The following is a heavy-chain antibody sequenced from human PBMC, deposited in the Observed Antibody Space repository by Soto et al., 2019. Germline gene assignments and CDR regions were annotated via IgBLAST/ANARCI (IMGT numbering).Heavy chain of an antibody. V-gene: IGHV4-34*01. D-gene: IGHD6-6*01. CDR3: ASPGKYSMSPIDY. CDR1: GGSFSRYY. J-gene: IGHJ4*02. CDR2: INHSGST. Sequence: NPSETLSLTCAVYGGSFSRYYWTWIRQPPGKGLEWIGEINHSGSTNYNPSLKSRVTISIDTSKNQFSLQLSSVTAADTAVYYCASPGKYSMSPIDYWGQGTLVTVSS.